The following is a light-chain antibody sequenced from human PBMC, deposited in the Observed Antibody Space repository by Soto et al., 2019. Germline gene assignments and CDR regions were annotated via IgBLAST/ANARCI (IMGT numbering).Light chain of an antibody. CDR2: DVS. CDR1: SSDVGGYNY. V-gene: IGLV2-11*01. Sequence: QSALTQPRSVSGSPGQSVTISCTGTSSDVGGYNYVSWYQQHPGKAPKLMIYDVSKRPSGVPDRFSGSKSGNTASLTISGLQAEDEADYYCQSYDSSLTTFVFGTGTKVTV. J-gene: IGLJ1*01. CDR3: QSYDSSLTTFV.